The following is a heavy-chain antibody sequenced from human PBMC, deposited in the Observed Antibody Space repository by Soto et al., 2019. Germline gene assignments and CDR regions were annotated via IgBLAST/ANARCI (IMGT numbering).Heavy chain of an antibody. CDR1: GFTFDDYA. J-gene: IGHJ3*02. V-gene: IGHV3-9*01. Sequence: EVQLVESGGGLVQPGRSLRLSCAASGFTFDDYAMHWVRQAPGKGLEWVSGISWNSGNIGYADSMKGRFTISRDNAKNSLYLQMNSLRAEDTALYYCATTYGDYEGAFDIWGQGTMVTVSS. CDR2: ISWNSGNI. CDR3: ATTYGDYEGAFDI. D-gene: IGHD4-17*01.